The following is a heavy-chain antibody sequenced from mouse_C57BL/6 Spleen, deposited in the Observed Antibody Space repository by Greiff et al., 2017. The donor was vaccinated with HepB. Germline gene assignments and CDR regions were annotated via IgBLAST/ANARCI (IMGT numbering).Heavy chain of an antibody. CDR3: ARRGPYYAMDY. CDR2: IDPSDSYT. Sequence: QVQLQQPGAELVKPGASVKLSCKASGYTFTSYWMQWVKQRTGQGLEWIGEIDPSDSYTNYNQKFKGKATLTVDTSSSTAYMQLSSLTSEDSAVYYCARRGPYYAMDYWGQGTSVTVSS. J-gene: IGHJ4*01. CDR1: GYTFTSYW. D-gene: IGHD3-3*01. V-gene: IGHV1-50*01.